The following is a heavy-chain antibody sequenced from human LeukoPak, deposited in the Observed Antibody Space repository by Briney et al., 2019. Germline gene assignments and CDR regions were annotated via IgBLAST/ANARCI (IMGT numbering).Heavy chain of an antibody. CDR1: GFTFTSYS. V-gene: IGHV3-23*01. D-gene: IGHD1-26*01. CDR2: ISGGGGST. Sequence: GGSLRLSCAASGFTFTSYSMNWVRQAPGKGLEWVSTISGGGGSTYYADSVKGRFTISRDNSKNTLYLQVNSLGAEDTAVYYCAKGGKWDVTPFDYWGQGTLVTVSS. CDR3: AKGGKWDVTPFDY. J-gene: IGHJ4*02.